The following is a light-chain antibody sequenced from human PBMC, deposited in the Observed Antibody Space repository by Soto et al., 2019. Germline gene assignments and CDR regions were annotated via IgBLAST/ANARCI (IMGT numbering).Light chain of an antibody. CDR3: QAWDSSNEV. V-gene: IGLV3-1*01. Sequence: SYELTQPPSVSVSPGQTASITCSGDKLGDEYACWYQQKPGQSPVLVIYEDRKRPSGIPERLSGSNSGNTATLTISGTQAMDEADYYCQAWDSSNEVFGGGTKLTVL. CDR2: EDR. CDR1: KLGDEY. J-gene: IGLJ2*01.